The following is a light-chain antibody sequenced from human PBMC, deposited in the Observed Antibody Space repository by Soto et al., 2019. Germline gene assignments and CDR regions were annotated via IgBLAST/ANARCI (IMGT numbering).Light chain of an antibody. CDR2: DAS. J-gene: IGKJ1*01. V-gene: IGKV3-11*01. CDR3: QLRNNWSWT. Sequence: EIVLTQSPATLSLSPGERATLSCRASQSVGSFLAWYQQKPGQAPRLLIYDASNRATGIPARFSGSGSGTDFTLTISGLEPEDFAVYYCQLRNNWSWTFGQGTKVEI. CDR1: QSVGSF.